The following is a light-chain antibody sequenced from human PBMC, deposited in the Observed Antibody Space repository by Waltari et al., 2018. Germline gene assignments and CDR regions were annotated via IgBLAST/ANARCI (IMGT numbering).Light chain of an antibody. CDR3: TSCTTSATWV. J-gene: IGLJ3*02. V-gene: IGLV2-14*01. Sequence: QSALTQPASVSGSPGPSITISCTRTSRYVGTYHYVSWYQHHPGKAPKLVIYGVTNRPSGVSNRFSGSKSGNTASLTISGLQAEDEADYHCTSCTTSATWVFGGGTKLTVL. CDR1: SRYVGTYHY. CDR2: GVT.